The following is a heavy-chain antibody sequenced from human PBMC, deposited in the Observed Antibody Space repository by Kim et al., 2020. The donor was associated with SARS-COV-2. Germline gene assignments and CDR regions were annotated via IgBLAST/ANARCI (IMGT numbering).Heavy chain of an antibody. D-gene: IGHD1-1*01. CDR1: GFTFSSYG. V-gene: IGHV3-33*01. Sequence: GGSLRLSCGASGFTFSSYGMHWVRQAPGKGLEWVAVIWYDGSNKYYADSVKGRFTISRDNSKNTLYLQMNSLRAEDTAVYYCARNDGYYYYGMDVWGQGTTVTVSS. CDR2: IWYDGSNK. CDR3: ARNDGYYYYGMDV. J-gene: IGHJ6*02.